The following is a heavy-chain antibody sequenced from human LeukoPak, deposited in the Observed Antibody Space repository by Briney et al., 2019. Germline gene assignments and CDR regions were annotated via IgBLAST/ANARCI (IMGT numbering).Heavy chain of an antibody. CDR1: GGSISSGDYY. CDR2: IYYSGST. Sequence: SETLSLTCTVSGGSISSGDYYWSWIRQPPGKGLEWIGYIYYSGSTYYNPSLKSRVTISVDTSKNQFSLKLSSVTAADTAVYYGARGVVVIASWFDPWGQGTLVTVSS. J-gene: IGHJ5*02. CDR3: ARGVVVIASWFDP. D-gene: IGHD2-21*01. V-gene: IGHV4-30-4*08.